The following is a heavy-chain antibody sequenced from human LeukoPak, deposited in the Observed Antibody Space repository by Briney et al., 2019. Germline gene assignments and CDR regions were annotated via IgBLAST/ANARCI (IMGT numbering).Heavy chain of an antibody. Sequence: SETLSLTCTVSSVSINTYYWAWIRQPPGKGLEWIGHISFSGSTSYNPSLKSRLTMSVDPSKNQFSLKLTSVTAADTAVYYCATEVWSGHHWGQGTLVTVSS. J-gene: IGHJ5*02. CDR1: SVSINTYY. CDR2: ISFSGST. CDR3: ATEVWSGHH. V-gene: IGHV4-59*01. D-gene: IGHD2-21*01.